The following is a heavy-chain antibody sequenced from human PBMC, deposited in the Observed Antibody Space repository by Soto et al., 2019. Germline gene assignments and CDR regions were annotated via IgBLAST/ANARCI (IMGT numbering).Heavy chain of an antibody. V-gene: IGHV3-30-3*01. CDR1: GFIFSNYV. CDR3: ARGVLWYRYFDY. CDR2: MSYDGSTK. D-gene: IGHD2-15*01. J-gene: IGHJ4*02. Sequence: QVQLVGSGGGVVQPGRSLRLSCAASGFIFSNYVMYWVRQAPGKGLEWVAFMSYDGSTKYYADSVKGRFTISRDNSKNTLYLQMISLRAEYTAVYYCARGVLWYRYFDYWGQGNLVTVSS.